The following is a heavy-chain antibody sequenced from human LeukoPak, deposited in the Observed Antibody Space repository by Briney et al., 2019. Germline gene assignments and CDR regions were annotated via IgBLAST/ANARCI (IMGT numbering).Heavy chain of an antibody. D-gene: IGHD7-27*01. CDR1: GYTFTSYA. J-gene: IGHJ4*02. CDR2: INTGNGNT. Sequence: GASVKVSCKTSGYTFTSYAIHWVRQAPGQRLEWMGWINTGNGNTRYSQEFQGRVTITRDTSASTAYMELSSLRSEDMAVYYCARVEEGKTGPFDYWGQGTLVTVSS. V-gene: IGHV1-3*03. CDR3: ARVEEGKTGPFDY.